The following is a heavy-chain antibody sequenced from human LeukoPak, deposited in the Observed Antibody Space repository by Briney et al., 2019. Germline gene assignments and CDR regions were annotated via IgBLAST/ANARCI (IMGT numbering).Heavy chain of an antibody. CDR3: ARDDQSARNYDY. CDR1: GYTFTGYY. D-gene: IGHD1-7*01. CDR2: INPNSGGT. V-gene: IGHV1-2*02. J-gene: IGHJ4*02. Sequence: RASVKVSCKASGYTFTGYYMHWVRQAPGQGLEWMGWINPNSGGTNYAQKFQGRVTMTRDTSISTAYMELSRLRSDDTAVYYCARDDQSARNYDYWGQGTLVTVSS.